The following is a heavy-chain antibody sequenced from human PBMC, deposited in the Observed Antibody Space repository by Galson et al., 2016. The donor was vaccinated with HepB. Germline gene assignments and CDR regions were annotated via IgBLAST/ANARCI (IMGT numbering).Heavy chain of an antibody. CDR1: GFTFSSYA. CDR3: AKGLGYCSSTSCFLYYYYAMDV. CDR2: ISGSGGST. D-gene: IGHD2-2*01. J-gene: IGHJ6*02. V-gene: IGHV3-23*01. Sequence: SLRLSCAASGFTFSSYAMSWVRQAPGKGLEWVSAISGSGGSTHYADSVKGRFTISRDNSKNTLYLQMNSLRAEDTDFYYCAKGLGYCSSTSCFLYYYYAMDVWGQGTTVTVSS.